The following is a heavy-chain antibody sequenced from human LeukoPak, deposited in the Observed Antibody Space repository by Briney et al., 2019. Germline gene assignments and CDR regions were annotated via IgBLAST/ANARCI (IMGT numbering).Heavy chain of an antibody. J-gene: IGHJ4*02. D-gene: IGHD5-24*01. CDR2: ISYDGSNK. CDR3: AKDRQRWLYDY. Sequence: PGGSLRLSCAASGFTFSSYATHWVRQAPGKGLEWVAVISYDGSNKYYTDSVKGRFTISRDNSKNTLYLQMNSLRAEDTAVYYCAKDRQRWLYDYWGQGTLVTVSS. CDR1: GFTFSSYA. V-gene: IGHV3-30*04.